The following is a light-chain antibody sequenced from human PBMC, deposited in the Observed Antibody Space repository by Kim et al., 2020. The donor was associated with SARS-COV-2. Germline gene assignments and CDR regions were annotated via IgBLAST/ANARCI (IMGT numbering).Light chain of an antibody. CDR1: NTNVDNKR. CDR2: KSN. Sequence: RMPPPPTFPRNNTNVDNKRATLLKQNHDHPPQLLSCKSNNRPSGISERLSASRSGNTASLTITGLQTEDEADYYCSAWDSSLSAWVFGGGTQLTVL. CDR3: SAWDSSLSAWV. J-gene: IGLJ3*02. V-gene: IGLV10-54*01.